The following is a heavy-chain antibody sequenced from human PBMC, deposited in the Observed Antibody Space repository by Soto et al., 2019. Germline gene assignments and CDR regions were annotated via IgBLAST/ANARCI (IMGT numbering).Heavy chain of an antibody. Sequence: QITLKESGPTLVKPTQTLTLTCTFSGFSLSTSGVGVGWIRQPPGKALEWLALIYWDDDKRYSPSLKSRLTITKDTSKNQVVLTMTNMDPVDTATYYCARGRVGSRSYYCGMDVWGQGTTVTVSS. J-gene: IGHJ6*02. CDR1: GFSLSTSGVG. CDR3: ARGRVGSRSYYCGMDV. V-gene: IGHV2-5*02. CDR2: IYWDDDK. D-gene: IGHD3-10*01.